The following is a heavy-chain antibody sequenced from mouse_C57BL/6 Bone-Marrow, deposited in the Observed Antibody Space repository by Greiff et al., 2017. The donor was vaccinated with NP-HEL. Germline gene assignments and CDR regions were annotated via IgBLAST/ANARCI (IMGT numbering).Heavy chain of an antibody. CDR2: IYPGDGDT. J-gene: IGHJ3*01. Sequence: VQLVESGPELVKPGASVKISCKASGYAFSSSWMNWVKQRPGKGLEWIGRIYPGDGDTNYNGKFKGKATLTADKSSSTAYMQLSSLTSEDSAVYFCARRYRAWFAYWGQGTLVTVSA. CDR1: GYAFSSSW. V-gene: IGHV1-82*01. CDR3: ARRYRAWFAY. D-gene: IGHD1-1*01.